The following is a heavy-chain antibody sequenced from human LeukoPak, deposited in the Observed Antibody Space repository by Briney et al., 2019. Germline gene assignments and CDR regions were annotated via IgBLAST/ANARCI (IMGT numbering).Heavy chain of an antibody. D-gene: IGHD3-22*01. CDR3: ARDYDSSGPRDAFDI. V-gene: IGHV4-59*12. CDR1: GGSISSYY. Sequence: SETLSLTCTVSGGSISSYYWSWIRQPPGKGLEWIGYIYYSGSTNYNPSLKSRVTISVDTSKNQFSLKLSSVTAADTAVYYCARDYDSSGPRDAFDIWGQGTMVTVSS. J-gene: IGHJ3*02. CDR2: IYYSGST.